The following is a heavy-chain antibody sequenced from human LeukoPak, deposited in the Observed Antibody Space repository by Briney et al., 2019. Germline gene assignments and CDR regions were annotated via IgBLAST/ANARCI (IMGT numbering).Heavy chain of an antibody. CDR3: ARHGYGSGRPGGY. J-gene: IGHJ4*02. D-gene: IGHD3-10*01. CDR2: ISGSGDTT. CDR1: GFTFSSYA. V-gene: IGHV3-48*04. Sequence: GGSLRLSCAASGFTFSSYAMNWVRQAPGKGLEWVSIISGSGDTTHYTDSVKGRFTISRDNAKNSLYLQMNSLRAEDTAVYYCARHGYGSGRPGGYWGQGTLVTVSS.